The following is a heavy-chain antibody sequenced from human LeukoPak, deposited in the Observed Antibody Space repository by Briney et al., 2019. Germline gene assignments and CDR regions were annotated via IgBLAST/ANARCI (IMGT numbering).Heavy chain of an antibody. V-gene: IGHV3-23*01. CDR3: AKDATPTTVTTIDY. CDR1: GFSSYA. D-gene: IGHD4-17*01. J-gene: IGHJ4*02. CDR2: ISAGGGGT. Sequence: AGGSLRLSCAASGFSSYAMNWVRQAAGKGLEWVSGISAGGGGTYYADSVKGRFTISRDNAKNSLYLQMNSLRAEDTALYYCAKDATPTTVTTIDYWGQGTLVTVSS.